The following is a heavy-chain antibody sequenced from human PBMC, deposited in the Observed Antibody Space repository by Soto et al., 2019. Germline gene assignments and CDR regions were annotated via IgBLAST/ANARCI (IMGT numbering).Heavy chain of an antibody. CDR3: AKAPSSDCNSGACSLRS. CDR1: GFTFSNYG. Sequence: EVQLLESGGGLVQPGGSLRLSCAASGFTFSNYGMSWVRQAPGKGLEWVSSISGGNTFYAGSVQGRFTNSRDNSKNTRYLQMNSLTAEDTAVYYCAKAPSSDCNSGACSLRSWGQGTLVTVSS. V-gene: IGHV3-23*01. D-gene: IGHD2-21*01. J-gene: IGHJ5*02. CDR2: SISGGNT.